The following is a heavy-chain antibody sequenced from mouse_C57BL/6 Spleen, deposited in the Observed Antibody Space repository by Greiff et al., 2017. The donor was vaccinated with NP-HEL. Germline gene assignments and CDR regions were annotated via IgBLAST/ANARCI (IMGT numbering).Heavy chain of an antibody. J-gene: IGHJ1*03. CDR1: GYAFSSYW. CDR3: ARGATVVAPWYFDV. V-gene: IGHV1-80*01. CDR2: IYPGDGDT. Sequence: VQLQQSGAELVKPGASVKISCKASGYAFSSYWMNWVKQRPGKGLEWIGQIYPGDGDTNYNGKFKGKATLTADKSSSTAYMQRSSLTSEDSAVYFCARGATVVAPWYFDVWGTGTTVTVSS. D-gene: IGHD1-1*01.